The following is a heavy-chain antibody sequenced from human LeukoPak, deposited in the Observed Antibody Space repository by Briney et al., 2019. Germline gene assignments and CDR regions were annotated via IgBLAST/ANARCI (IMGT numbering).Heavy chain of an antibody. J-gene: IGHJ4*02. CDR2: ISYDGNDK. CDR3: AKSTAPAGYYLDY. V-gene: IGHV3-30*18. CDR1: GFTFSTYG. Sequence: GGSLRLSCAASGFTFSTYGMHWVRQAPGKGLEWAAIISYDGNDKDYADSVRGRFTISRDNSKNTLYLQMNSLRGEDTAVYYCAKSTAPAGYYLDYWGQGILVTVSS. D-gene: IGHD2-2*01.